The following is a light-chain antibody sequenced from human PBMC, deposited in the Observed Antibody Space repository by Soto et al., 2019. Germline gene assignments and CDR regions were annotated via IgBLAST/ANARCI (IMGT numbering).Light chain of an antibody. CDR3: KQYNNWPCT. J-gene: IGKJ1*01. V-gene: IGKV3D-15*01. CDR1: QSISSN. Sequence: IVMTQSPATLSVSPGERITLSCRASQSISSNLAWYQQKPGQAPRLLINRSSTRATGIPARFSGSGSGTDSTITLSSLQSEDYAVYYCKQYNNWPCTFGQGTKVEIK. CDR2: RSS.